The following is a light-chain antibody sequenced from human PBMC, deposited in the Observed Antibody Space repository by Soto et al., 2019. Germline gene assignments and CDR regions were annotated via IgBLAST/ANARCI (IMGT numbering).Light chain of an antibody. J-gene: IGKJ4*01. V-gene: IGKV4-1*01. CDR1: QSGFYSSNNKNY. CDR2: WAS. CDR3: QQYCTAPLT. Sequence: ATKNKKTSQSGFYSSNNKNYLAWYQQKPGQPPKLLIYWASTRESGVPDRFSGSGSGTEYALALSTLHAEYAALYYYQQYCTAPLTVAGGTKVDIK.